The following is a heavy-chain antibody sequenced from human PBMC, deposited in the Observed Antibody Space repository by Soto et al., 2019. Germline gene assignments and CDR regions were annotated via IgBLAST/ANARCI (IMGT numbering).Heavy chain of an antibody. J-gene: IGHJ6*02. CDR2: ISYDGSNK. CDR1: GFTFSSYG. CDR3: AKDGTLITFGGVIVYYYGMDV. V-gene: IGHV3-30*18. D-gene: IGHD3-16*02. Sequence: QVQLVESGGGVVQPGRSLRLSCAASGFTFSSYGMHWVRQAPGKGLEWVADISYDGSNKYYADSVKGRFTTSRNNSNNKRYLQMTSLRSEDTAVYYCAKDGTLITFGGVIVYYYGMDVWGQGATVTFS.